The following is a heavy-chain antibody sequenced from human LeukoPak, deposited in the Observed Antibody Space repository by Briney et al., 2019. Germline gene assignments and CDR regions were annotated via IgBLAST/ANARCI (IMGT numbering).Heavy chain of an antibody. Sequence: PGGSLRLSCAASGFTFSSYAMTWDRQAPGKGLEWVSGISGSGGSTYYADSVKGRFTISRDNPKNTLYLQMNSLRAEDTAVYYCAKVSVVVVAAAHHFDYWGQGALVTVSS. D-gene: IGHD2-15*01. CDR3: AKVSVVVVAAAHHFDY. CDR2: ISGSGGST. J-gene: IGHJ4*02. CDR1: GFTFSSYA. V-gene: IGHV3-23*01.